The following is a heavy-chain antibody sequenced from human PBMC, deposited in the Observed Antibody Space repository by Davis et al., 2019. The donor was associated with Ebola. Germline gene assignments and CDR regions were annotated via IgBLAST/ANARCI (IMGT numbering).Heavy chain of an antibody. D-gene: IGHD3-10*01. CDR1: AFTFTYYG. CDR2: MRYDGSNR. Sequence: GGSLRLSCAASAFTFTYYGLHWVRQAPGKGLEWVAFMRYDGSNRYYADSVRGRFTISRDNSKNTLYLQMNSLRAEDTAVYYCAKDSYRNYYGSGSYLDYWGQGTLVTVSS. CDR3: AKDSYRNYYGSGSYLDY. V-gene: IGHV3-30*02. J-gene: IGHJ4*02.